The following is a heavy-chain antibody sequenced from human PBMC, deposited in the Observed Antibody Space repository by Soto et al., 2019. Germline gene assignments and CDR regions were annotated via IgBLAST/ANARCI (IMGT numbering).Heavy chain of an antibody. J-gene: IGHJ4*02. V-gene: IGHV3-30-3*01. CDR1: GFTFSSYA. CDR3: ASFNSLSFDY. CDR2: ISYDGSNK. D-gene: IGHD5-18*01. Sequence: PGGSLRLSCAASGFTFSSYAMHWVRQAPGKGLEWVAVISYDGSNKYYADSVKGRFTISRDNSKNTLYLQMNSLRAEDTAVYYCASFNSLSFDYWGQGTLVTVSS.